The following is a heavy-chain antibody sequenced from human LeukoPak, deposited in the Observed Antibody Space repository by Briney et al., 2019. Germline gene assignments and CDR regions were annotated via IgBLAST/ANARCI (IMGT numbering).Heavy chain of an antibody. V-gene: IGHV3-48*03. Sequence: GGSLRLSCAASGFIFSSYEMNWVRQAPGKGLEWLSYMTGSGSNIYYADSVKGRFTISRDNAKNSLYLQMNSLRVDDTAVYYCVRLAAALDPCGQGTLVTVSS. CDR1: GFIFSSYE. D-gene: IGHD6-13*01. CDR2: MTGSGSNI. J-gene: IGHJ5*02. CDR3: VRLAAALDP.